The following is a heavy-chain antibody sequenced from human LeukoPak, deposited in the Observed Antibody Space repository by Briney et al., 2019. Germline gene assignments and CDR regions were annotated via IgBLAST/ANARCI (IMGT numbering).Heavy chain of an antibody. CDR3: ARRGSSNYFDY. J-gene: IGHJ4*02. V-gene: IGHV3-23*01. Sequence: GGSLRLSRAASGFTFSSYAMSWVRHSPGKGLEWVSAITSGGIGTYYADSVKGRFTISRDNSKNTLYLQMNSLRAEDTAVYFCARRGSSNYFDYWGQGTLVTVSS. CDR1: GFTFSSYA. D-gene: IGHD3-16*01. CDR2: ITSGGIGT.